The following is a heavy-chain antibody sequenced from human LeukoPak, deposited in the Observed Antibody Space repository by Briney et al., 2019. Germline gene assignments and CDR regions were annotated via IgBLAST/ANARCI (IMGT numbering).Heavy chain of an antibody. J-gene: IGHJ3*02. CDR3: AGSPTVDAAFDI. V-gene: IGHV3-23*01. Sequence: GGSLRLSCAASGFTFSSYAMSWVRQAPGEGLEWVSSISGSGGSTYYADYVRGRFTVSRDNSRNTLALQMNSLRAEDTAVYYCAGSPTVDAAFDIWGQGTMVTVSS. CDR1: GFTFSSYA. CDR2: ISGSGGST. D-gene: IGHD4-23*01.